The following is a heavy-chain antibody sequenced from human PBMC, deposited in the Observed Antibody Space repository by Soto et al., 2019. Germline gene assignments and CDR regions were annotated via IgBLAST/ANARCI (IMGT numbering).Heavy chain of an antibody. CDR3: SADRTDIGVGWWV. CDR1: GSGFISSG. V-gene: IGHV1-58*02. J-gene: IGHJ6*02. Sequence: ASVKVSCKASGSGFISSGIQCVRHAHGQRLEWIGWIVVASGQTNYAQNFRGRVAITRDTSTATAYIELTSLTSEDTAVYFCSADRTDIGVGWWVWGQGTTVTVSS. D-gene: IGHD2-15*01. CDR2: IVVASGQT.